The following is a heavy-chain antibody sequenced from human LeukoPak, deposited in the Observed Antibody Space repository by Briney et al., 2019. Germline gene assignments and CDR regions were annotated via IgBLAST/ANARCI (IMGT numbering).Heavy chain of an antibody. CDR3: AKDLDPQTGFGEFYYYYGMDV. J-gene: IGHJ6*02. D-gene: IGHD3-10*01. CDR1: GFTFSSYG. CDR2: ISYDGSNK. V-gene: IGHV3-30*18. Sequence: GRSLRLSCAASGFTFSSYGMHWVRQAPGKGLEWVAVISYDGSNKYYADSVKGRFTISRDNSKNTLYLQMNSLRAEDTAVYYCAKDLDPQTGFGEFYYYYGMDVWGQGTTVTVSS.